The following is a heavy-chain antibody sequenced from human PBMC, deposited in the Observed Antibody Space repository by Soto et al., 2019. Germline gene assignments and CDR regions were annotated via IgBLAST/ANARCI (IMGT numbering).Heavy chain of an antibody. D-gene: IGHD3-10*01. V-gene: IGHV1-2*04. CDR2: INPNSGGT. CDR1: GYTFTGYY. J-gene: IGHJ3*02. Sequence: VASVKVSCKASGYTFTGYYMHWVRQAPGQGLEWMGWINPNSGGTNYAQKFQGWVTMTRDTSISTAYMELSRLRSDDTAVYYCARGSYSGGRANHNSFDIWGQGTMVAVSS. CDR3: ARGSYSGGRANHNSFDI.